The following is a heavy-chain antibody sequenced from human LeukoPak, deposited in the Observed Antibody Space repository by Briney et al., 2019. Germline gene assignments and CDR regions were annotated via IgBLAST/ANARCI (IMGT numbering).Heavy chain of an antibody. CDR2: IKQDGSEK. CDR3: ARDSYELFDY. CDR1: GFTFTSYW. D-gene: IGHD1-26*01. Sequence: GGSLRLSCAASGFTFTSYWISWVRQAPGKGLEWVANIKQDGSEKYYVDSVKGRFTISRDNAMNSLYLQMNSLRAEDTAVYYCARDSYELFDYWGQGTLVTVSS. V-gene: IGHV3-7*01. J-gene: IGHJ4*02.